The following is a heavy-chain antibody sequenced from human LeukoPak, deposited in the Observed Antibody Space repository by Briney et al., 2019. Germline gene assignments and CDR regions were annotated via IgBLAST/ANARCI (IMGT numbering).Heavy chain of an antibody. V-gene: IGHV4-39*01. CDR3: ARQIWRNDRNYFDY. CDR1: GGSISSSSYY. Sequence: SETLSLTCTVSGGSISSSSYYWGWIRQPPGKGLEWIGSICYSGRTYYNPSLKSRVTISVDTSKNQFSLKLSSVTAADTAVYYCARQIWRNDRNYFDYWGQGALVTVSS. CDR2: ICYSGRT. J-gene: IGHJ4*02. D-gene: IGHD3-16*02.